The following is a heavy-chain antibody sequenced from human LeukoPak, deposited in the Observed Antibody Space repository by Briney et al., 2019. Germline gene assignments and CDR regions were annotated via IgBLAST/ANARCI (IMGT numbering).Heavy chain of an antibody. CDR1: GFTFSSYS. D-gene: IGHD4-17*01. CDR2: ISSSSSYI. V-gene: IGHV3-21*01. CDR3: ARGETTADFDY. J-gene: IGHJ4*02. Sequence: GGSLSLSCAASGFTFSSYSMNWVRQAPGKGLEWVSSISSSSSYIYYADSVKGRFTISRDNARNSLYLQMNSLRAEDTAVYYCARGETTADFDYWGQGTLVTVSS.